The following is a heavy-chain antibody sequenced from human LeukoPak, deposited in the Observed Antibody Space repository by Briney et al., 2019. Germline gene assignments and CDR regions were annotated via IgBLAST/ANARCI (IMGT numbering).Heavy chain of an antibody. D-gene: IGHD3-10*01. CDR3: ARDLLLWFGELSGDSDY. CDR2: IWYDGSHK. V-gene: IGHV3-33*01. CDR1: GFTFSSYG. J-gene: IGHJ4*02. Sequence: GGSLRLSCAASGFTFSSYGMHWVRQAPGKGLEWVAVIWYDGSHKYYADSVKGRFTISRDNSKNTLHLQMNSLRAEETAVYYCARDLLLWFGELSGDSDYWGQGTLVTVSS.